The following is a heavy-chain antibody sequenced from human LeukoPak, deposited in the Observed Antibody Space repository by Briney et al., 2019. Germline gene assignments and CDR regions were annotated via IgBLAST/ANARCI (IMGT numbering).Heavy chain of an antibody. CDR2: LYYSGST. CDR1: GGSSSRYY. Sequence: SETLSLTCTVSGGSSSRYYWSWLRQPPGQGLEWLGYLYYSGSTTYNPSLKSRLTMSLDTSKNQISLRLISLTAADTAVYYCARLPGIAAIWGQGTLVTVSS. J-gene: IGHJ4*02. D-gene: IGHD6-13*01. CDR3: ARLPGIAAI. V-gene: IGHV4-59*08.